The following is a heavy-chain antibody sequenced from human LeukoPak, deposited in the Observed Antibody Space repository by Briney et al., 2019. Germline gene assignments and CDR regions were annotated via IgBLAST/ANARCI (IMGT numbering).Heavy chain of an antibody. CDR1: GGSISSGGYS. CDR2: IYHSGST. Sequence: SETLSLTCAVSGGSISSGGYSWSWIRQPPGKGLEWIGYIYHSGSTYYNPSLKSRVTISVDRSKNQFSLKLGSVTAADTAVYYCARVRYQLPNDNWFDPWGQGTLVTVSS. V-gene: IGHV4-30-2*01. CDR3: ARVRYQLPNDNWFDP. D-gene: IGHD2-2*01. J-gene: IGHJ5*02.